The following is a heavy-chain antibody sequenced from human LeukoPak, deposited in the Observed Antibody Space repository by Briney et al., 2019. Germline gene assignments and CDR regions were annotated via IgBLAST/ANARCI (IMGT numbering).Heavy chain of an antibody. Sequence: RPGGSLRLSCAASGFTFDDYGMSWVRQAPGKGLELVSGINWNGGSTGYADSVKGRFTISRDNAKNSLYLQMNSLRAEDTALYYCARVISTEIGYCSGGSCSRGYYFDYWGQGTLVTVSS. CDR3: ARVISTEIGYCSGGSCSRGYYFDY. V-gene: IGHV3-20*04. CDR2: INWNGGST. CDR1: GFTFDDYG. D-gene: IGHD2-15*01. J-gene: IGHJ4*02.